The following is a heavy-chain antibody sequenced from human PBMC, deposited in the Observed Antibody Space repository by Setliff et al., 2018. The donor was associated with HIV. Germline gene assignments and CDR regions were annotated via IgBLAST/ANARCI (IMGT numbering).Heavy chain of an antibody. V-gene: IGHV1-46*01. CDR3: ARARHVERFGEGDAFDI. CDR2: IKPGTP. J-gene: IGHJ3*02. Sequence: SVKVSCKTSGYSFSNYFIHWVRQAPGQGLEWMGMIKPGTPNIAQKFLRRVTMTGDTSTSTVYMELSSLRSEDTAVYYCARARHVERFGEGDAFDIWGQGTMVTVSS. CDR1: GYSFSNYF. D-gene: IGHD3-3*01.